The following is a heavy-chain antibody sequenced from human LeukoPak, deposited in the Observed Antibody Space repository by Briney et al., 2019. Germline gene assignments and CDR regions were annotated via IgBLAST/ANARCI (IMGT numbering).Heavy chain of an antibody. J-gene: IGHJ1*01. D-gene: IGHD6-19*01. CDR1: GDSVSSNSVA. CDR3: ARTRYSSGWYGSAEYFLH. CDR2: TYYRSKWYN. Sequence: SQTLSLTCAISGDSVSSNSVAWNWIRQSPSRGLEWLGRTYYRSKWYNDYAVSVKSRIIINPDTSKNQFSLQLNSVTPEDTAVYYCARTRYSSGWYGSAEYFLHWGQGTLVTVSS. V-gene: IGHV6-1*01.